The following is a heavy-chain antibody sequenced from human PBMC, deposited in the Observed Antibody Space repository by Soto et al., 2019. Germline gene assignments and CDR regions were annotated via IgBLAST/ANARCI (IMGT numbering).Heavy chain of an antibody. CDR2: IYYSGST. Sequence: SQTLSLTCTISGGSISSGGYSWSWIRQHPGKGLEWIGYIYYSGSTYYNPSLKSRVTVSVETSKNQFSLKLSSVTAADTDVYYCARDRWRTKGDYYYGMDVWGQGTTVTVSS. J-gene: IGHJ6*02. D-gene: IGHD1-7*01. CDR3: ARDRWRTKGDYYYGMDV. CDR1: GGSISSGGYS. V-gene: IGHV4-31*02.